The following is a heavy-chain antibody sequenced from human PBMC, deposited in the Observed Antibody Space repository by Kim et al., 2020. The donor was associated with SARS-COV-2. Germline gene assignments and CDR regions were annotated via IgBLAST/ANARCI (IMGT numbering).Heavy chain of an antibody. CDR3: ARGGVCTNGVCHYGMDV. Sequence: GGSLRLSCAASGFTVSSNYMSWVRQAPGKGLEWVSVIYSGGSTYYADSVKGRFTISRHNSKNTLYLQMNSLRAEDTAVYYCARGGVCTNGVCHYGMDVWGQGTTVTVSS. J-gene: IGHJ6*02. CDR1: GFTVSSNY. V-gene: IGHV3-53*04. CDR2: IYSGGST. D-gene: IGHD2-8*01.